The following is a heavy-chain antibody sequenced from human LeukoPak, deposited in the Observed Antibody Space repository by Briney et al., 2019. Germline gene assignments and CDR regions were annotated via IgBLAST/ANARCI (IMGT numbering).Heavy chain of an antibody. CDR1: GGSMNTYY. CDR2: IYYSGST. CDR3: AREGSPVTTTDAFDN. V-gene: IGHV4-59*01. D-gene: IGHD4-17*01. J-gene: IGHJ3*02. Sequence: IPSETLSLTRTVSGGSMNTYYWTWIRQPPGKGLEWIGYIYYSGSTNYNPSLKSRVTISVDTSKNQFSLKLSSVTAADTAVYYCAREGSPVTTTDAFDNWGQGTMVTVSS.